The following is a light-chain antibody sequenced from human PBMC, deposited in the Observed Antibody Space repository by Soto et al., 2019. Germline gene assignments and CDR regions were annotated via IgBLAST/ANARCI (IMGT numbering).Light chain of an antibody. CDR1: SSDIGTYNL. CDR2: EVN. J-gene: IGLJ1*01. V-gene: IGLV2-23*02. Sequence: QCVLTQPASVSVSPGQSITISCTGTSSDIGTYNLVSWYQQHPGKAPNLMIYEVNKRPSGVSDRFSGSKSGNTASLTISGLQAEDEADYYCCSYAGSSTLYVFATGTKVTVL. CDR3: CSYAGSSTLYV.